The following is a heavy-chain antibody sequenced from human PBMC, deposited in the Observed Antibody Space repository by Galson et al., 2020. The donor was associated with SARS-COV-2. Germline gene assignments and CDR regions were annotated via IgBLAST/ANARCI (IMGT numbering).Heavy chain of an antibody. CDR3: ARSLDMYDQILMDV. V-gene: IGHV1-46*01. J-gene: IGHJ6*04. CDR1: GFTLTTYH. D-gene: IGHD3-3*01. CDR2: MFPRGLVT. Sequence: ASVKVSCKASGFTLTTYHIHWVRQAPCQGLEWMGTMFPRGLVTLYAPKFQGRVTVTRDTSTDTVYMELRSLRSDDTGVYYCARSLDMYDQILMDVWGKGTPVTVSS.